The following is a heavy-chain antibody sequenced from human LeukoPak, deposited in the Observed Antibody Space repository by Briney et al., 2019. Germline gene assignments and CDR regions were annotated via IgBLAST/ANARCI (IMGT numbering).Heavy chain of an antibody. CDR3: ARVLDYYYGSGKSNGMDV. CDR2: IYTSGST. CDR1: GGSISSGSYY. J-gene: IGHJ6*02. D-gene: IGHD3-10*01. Sequence: SQTLSLTCTVSGGSISSGSYYWSWIRQPAGKGLEWIGRIYTSGSTNYNPSLKSRVTISVDTSKNQFSLKLSSVTAADTAVYYCARVLDYYYGSGKSNGMDVWGQGTTVTVSS. V-gene: IGHV4-61*02.